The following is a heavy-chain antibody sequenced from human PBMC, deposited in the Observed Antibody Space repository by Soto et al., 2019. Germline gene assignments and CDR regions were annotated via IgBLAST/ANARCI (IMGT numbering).Heavy chain of an antibody. CDR3: ARGGYYDSSGSRNYHYYGMDV. CDR1: GYTFTYRY. J-gene: IGHJ6*02. V-gene: IGHV1-18*04. Sequence: ASVKVSCKASGYTFTYRYLHWVRQAPGQGLEWLGWISPYNDDTKYAQRLQGRVTMSTDTSSRTAYMHLRGLRSDDTAVYFCARGGYYDSSGSRNYHYYGMDVWGQGTTVTV. CDR2: ISPYNDDT. D-gene: IGHD3-22*01.